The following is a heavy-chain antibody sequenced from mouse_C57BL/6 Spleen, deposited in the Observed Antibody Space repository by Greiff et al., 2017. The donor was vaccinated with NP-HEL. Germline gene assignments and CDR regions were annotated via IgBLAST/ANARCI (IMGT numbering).Heavy chain of an antibody. V-gene: IGHV8-8*01. Sequence: QVTLKESGPGILQPSQTLSLTCSFSGFSLSTFGMGVGWIRQPSGKGLEWLAHIWWDDDKYYNPALKSRLTISKDTSKNQVFLQIAHVDTADTATYYSASGGRLRRGFAYWGQGTLVTVSA. J-gene: IGHJ3*01. D-gene: IGHD2-4*01. CDR1: GFSLSTFGMG. CDR2: IWWDDDK. CDR3: ASGGRLRRGFAY.